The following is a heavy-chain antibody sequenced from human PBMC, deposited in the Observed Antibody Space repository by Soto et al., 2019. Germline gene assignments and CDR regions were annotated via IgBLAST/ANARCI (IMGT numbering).Heavy chain of an antibody. J-gene: IGHJ4*02. V-gene: IGHV4-34*01. Sequence: PSETLSLTCAVYGGSFSGYYWSWIRQPPGKGLEWIGEINHSGSTNYNPSLKSRVTISVDTSKNQFSLKLSSVTAADTAVYYCARTNHSGDSSLDYWGQGTLVTVSS. CDR3: ARTNHSGDSSLDY. CDR2: INHSGST. CDR1: GGSFSGYY. D-gene: IGHD4-17*01.